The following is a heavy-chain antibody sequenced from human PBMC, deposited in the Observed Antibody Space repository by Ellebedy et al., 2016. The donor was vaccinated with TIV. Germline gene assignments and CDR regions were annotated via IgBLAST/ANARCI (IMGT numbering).Heavy chain of an antibody. J-gene: IGHJ4*02. D-gene: IGHD1-1*01. CDR2: IYYNEST. CDR3: ATYTMGRLDY. CDR1: GGSISNYY. Sequence: MPSETLSLTCTVSGGSISNYYWSWIRQPPGKGLEWIGYIYYNESTNYNPSLKSRVTISVDTSKNQFSLKLSSVTAADTAVYYCATYTMGRLDYWGQGTLVTVSS. V-gene: IGHV4-59*08.